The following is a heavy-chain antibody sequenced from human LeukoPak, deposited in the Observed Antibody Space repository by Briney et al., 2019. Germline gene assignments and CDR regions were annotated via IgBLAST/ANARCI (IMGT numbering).Heavy chain of an antibody. V-gene: IGHV3-11*01. D-gene: IGHD3-3*01. Sequence: GGSLRLSCAASGFTFSDYYMSWIRQAPGKGLEWVSYISSSGSTIYYADSVKGRFTISRDNAKNSLYLQMNSLRAEDTALYYCAKDKNFWSGYFDYWGQGTLVTVSS. CDR2: ISSSGSTI. J-gene: IGHJ4*02. CDR3: AKDKNFWSGYFDY. CDR1: GFTFSDYY.